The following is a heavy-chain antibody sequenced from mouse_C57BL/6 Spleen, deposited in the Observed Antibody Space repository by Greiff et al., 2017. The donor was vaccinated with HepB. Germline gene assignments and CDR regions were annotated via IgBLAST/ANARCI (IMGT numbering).Heavy chain of an antibody. CDR2: IDPNSGGT. J-gene: IGHJ4*01. V-gene: IGHV1-72*01. D-gene: IGHD2-2*01. CDR3: ARLVYYGYDDVPGYAMDD. CDR1: GYTFTSYW. Sequence: QVQLQQPGAELVKPGASVKLSCKASGYTFTSYWMHWVKQRPGRGLEWIGRIDPNSGGTKYNEKFKSKATLTVDKPSSTAYMQLSSRTCEDSAVYYSARLVYYGYDDVPGYAMDDWGQGTSVTVSS.